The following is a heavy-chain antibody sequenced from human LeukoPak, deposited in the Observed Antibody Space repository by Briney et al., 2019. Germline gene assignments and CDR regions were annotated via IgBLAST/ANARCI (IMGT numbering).Heavy chain of an antibody. V-gene: IGHV5-51*01. CDR3: ARRDYDFWSGYPGFDAFDI. D-gene: IGHD3-3*01. J-gene: IGHJ3*02. CDR2: IYPGDSDT. CDR1: GYSFTSYW. Sequence: GESLKISRKGSGYSFTSYWIGWVRQMPGKGLEWMGIIYPGDSDTRYSPSFQGQVTISADKSISTAYLQWSSLKASDTAMYYCARRDYDFWSGYPGFDAFDIWGQGTMVTVSS.